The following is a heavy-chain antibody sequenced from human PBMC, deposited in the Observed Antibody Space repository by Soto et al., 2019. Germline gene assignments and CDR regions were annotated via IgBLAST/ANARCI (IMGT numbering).Heavy chain of an antibody. CDR1: GFTFSSYG. D-gene: IGHD3-16*01. V-gene: IGHV3-30*18. J-gene: IGHJ6*02. CDR2: ISYDGSNK. Sequence: QVQLVESGGGVVQPGRSLRLSCAASGFTFSSYGMHWVRQAPGKGLEWVAVISYDGSNKYYADSVKGRFTISRDNSKNTLYLQMNSLRAEDTAVYYCAKALWGHDMDVWGQGTTVTVSS. CDR3: AKALWGHDMDV.